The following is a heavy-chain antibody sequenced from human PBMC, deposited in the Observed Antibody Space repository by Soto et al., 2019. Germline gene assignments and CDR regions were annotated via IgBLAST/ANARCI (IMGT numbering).Heavy chain of an antibody. CDR3: ARDIGFDYVN. CDR2: IKEDGSEI. Sequence: LRLSCAVSGFNLISYWMSWVRQAPGKGLEWVASIKEDGSEIYYLHSVRGRFSISRDSAGNALHLTMNYLSAEDTGVYFCARDIGFDYVNWGQGTLVTVSS. CDR1: GFNLISYW. J-gene: IGHJ4*02. D-gene: IGHD3-16*01. V-gene: IGHV3-7*01.